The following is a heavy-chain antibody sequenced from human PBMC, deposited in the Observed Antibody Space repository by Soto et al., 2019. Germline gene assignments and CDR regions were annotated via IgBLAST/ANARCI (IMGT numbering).Heavy chain of an antibody. D-gene: IGHD2-21*02. V-gene: IGHV3-21*01. CDR1: GFTFSNYT. CDR3: ARDGARDRGDKGFDY. CDR2: ITSTSTYI. J-gene: IGHJ4*02. Sequence: EVQLVESGGGLVQPGGSLRLSCAASGFTFSNYTMHWVRQAPGKGLEWVSSITSTSTYIYYRDSLKGRFTISRDNAKNSLYLQMNSLGPGDTAVYYCARDGARDRGDKGFDYWGQGTVVTVSS.